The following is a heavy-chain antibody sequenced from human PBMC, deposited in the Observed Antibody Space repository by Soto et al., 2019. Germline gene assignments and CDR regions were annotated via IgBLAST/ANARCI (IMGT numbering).Heavy chain of an antibody. CDR1: GFTFSSYA. V-gene: IGHV3-23*01. Sequence: GGSLRLSCAASGFTFSSYAMSWVRQAPGKGLEWVSAISGSGGSTYYADSVKGRFTISRDNSKNTLYLQMNSLRAEDTAVYYCAKDSSMYYYGSGDTRTYYYYGMDVWGQGTTVTVSS. CDR3: AKDSSMYYYGSGDTRTYYYYGMDV. CDR2: ISGSGGST. D-gene: IGHD3-10*01. J-gene: IGHJ6*02.